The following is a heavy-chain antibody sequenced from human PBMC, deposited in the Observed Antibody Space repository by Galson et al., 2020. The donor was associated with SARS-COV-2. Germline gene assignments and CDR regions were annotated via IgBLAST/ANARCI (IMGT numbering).Heavy chain of an antibody. Sequence: GESLKISCAASGFTFSSHAMTWVRQAPGKGLQWVSTISTSGDTTYYADSVKGRFTISRDNSKSTLFLQMNTLRAEDTATYYCAKRFWTGTGVGPFDYWGQGTPVSVSS. CDR3: AKRFWTGTGVGPFDY. CDR1: GFTFSSHA. CDR2: ISTSGDTT. V-gene: IGHV3-23*01. D-gene: IGHD2-8*02. J-gene: IGHJ4*02.